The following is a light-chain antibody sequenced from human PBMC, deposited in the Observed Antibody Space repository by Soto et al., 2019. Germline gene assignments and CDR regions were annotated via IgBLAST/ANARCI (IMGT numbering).Light chain of an antibody. V-gene: IGKV1-27*01. J-gene: IGKJ1*01. Sequence: DIQMTQSPSSLSASVEDSVTITCRASQGINNYLAWYQQKPGKVPVLLIYSASTLKPGIPSRFSGSGAGTDFTLTISSLQPEDFATYYCQKYDSAPRTFGQGTKVDIK. CDR2: SAS. CDR1: QGINNY. CDR3: QKYDSAPRT.